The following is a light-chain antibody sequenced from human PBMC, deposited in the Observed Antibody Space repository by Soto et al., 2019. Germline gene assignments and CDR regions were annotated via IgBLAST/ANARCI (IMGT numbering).Light chain of an antibody. CDR1: QTVSTNS. CDR3: QQYGSSPRT. Sequence: EIVLTQSPGTLYLYPGERATLSCRASQTVSTNSLAWYQQKPGQAPRLLIYGASSRATGIPDRFSGSGSGTDFILTISRLEPEDFAVYYCQQYGSSPRTFGQGTKLEIK. CDR2: GAS. J-gene: IGKJ2*01. V-gene: IGKV3-20*01.